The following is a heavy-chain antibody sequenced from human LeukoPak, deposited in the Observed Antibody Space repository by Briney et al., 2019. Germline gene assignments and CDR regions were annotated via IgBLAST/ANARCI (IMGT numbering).Heavy chain of an antibody. CDR2: IYYTGST. CDR3: ARGYGPFDP. D-gene: IGHD5-12*01. Sequence: SETLSLTCAVSGGSISSSGHFWSWLRQHPGKGLEWIGYIYYTGSTYCSPSLKSRLTISVDTSKDQFSLKLSSVTAADTAVYYCARGYGPFDPWGQGTLVTVSS. J-gene: IGHJ5*02. V-gene: IGHV4-31*11. CDR1: GGSISSSGHF.